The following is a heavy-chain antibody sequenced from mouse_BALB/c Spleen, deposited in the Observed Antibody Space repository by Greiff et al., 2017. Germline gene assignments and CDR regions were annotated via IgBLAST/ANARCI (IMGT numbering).Heavy chain of an antibody. Sequence: VHVKQSGTVLARPGASVKMSCKASGYTFTSYWMHWVKQRPGQGLEWIGAIYPGTSDTSYNQKFKGKAKLTAVTSTSTAYMELSSLTNEDSAVYYSTRKARAQYYYAMDYWGQGTSVTVSS. CDR1: GYTFTSYW. CDR2: IYPGTSDT. CDR3: TRKARAQYYYAMDY. D-gene: IGHD3-1*01. J-gene: IGHJ4*01. V-gene: IGHV1-5*01.